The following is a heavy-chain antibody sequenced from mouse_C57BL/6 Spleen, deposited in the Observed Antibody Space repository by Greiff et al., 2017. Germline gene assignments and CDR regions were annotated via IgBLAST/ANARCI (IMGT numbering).Heavy chain of an antibody. CDR1: GFSLTSYA. V-gene: IGHV2-9-1*01. Sequence: VKVVESGPGLVAPSQSLSITCTVSGFSLTSYAISWVRQPPGKGLEWLGVIWTGGGTNYNSALKSRLSISKDNSKSQVFLKMNSLQTDDTARYYWARKGGGYDGWWYFDVWGTGTTVTVSS. CDR2: IWTGGGT. CDR3: ARKGGGYDGWWYFDV. J-gene: IGHJ1*03. D-gene: IGHD2-2*01.